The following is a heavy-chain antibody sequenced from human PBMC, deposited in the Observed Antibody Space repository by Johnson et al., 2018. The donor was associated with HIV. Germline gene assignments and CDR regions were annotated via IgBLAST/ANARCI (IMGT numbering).Heavy chain of an antibody. CDR2: ISSNGGTT. Sequence: VQLVESGGGLVQPGGSLRLSCAASGFTSSSYAMHWVRQAPGKGLEYVSAISSNGGTTYYANSVKGRFTISRDNSKNTLYLQMNSLRAEDTAVYYCARDASEYGSANGAFDIWGQGTMVTVSS. CDR1: GFTSSSYA. J-gene: IGHJ3*02. D-gene: IGHD3-10*01. CDR3: ARDASEYGSANGAFDI. V-gene: IGHV3-64*01.